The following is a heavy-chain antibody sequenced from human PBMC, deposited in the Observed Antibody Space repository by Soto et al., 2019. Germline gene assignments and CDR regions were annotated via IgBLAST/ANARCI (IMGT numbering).Heavy chain of an antibody. D-gene: IGHD3-10*01. J-gene: IGHJ4*02. CDR1: GFTFTTYA. Sequence: QVHLVESGGGVVQPGGSLRLSCAASGFTFTTYAMHWVRQAPGKGLVWVAVIWYDGNNKFYADSVKGRFTVSRDNSKNTLDLQMNSLSVEDTAVYYCARDPHPGGSGWGLFDYWGQGSLVTVSS. V-gene: IGHV3-33*01. CDR3: ARDPHPGGSGWGLFDY. CDR2: IWYDGNNK.